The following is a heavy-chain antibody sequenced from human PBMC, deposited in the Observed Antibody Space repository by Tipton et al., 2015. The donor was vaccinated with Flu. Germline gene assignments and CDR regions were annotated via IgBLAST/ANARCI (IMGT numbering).Heavy chain of an antibody. D-gene: IGHD4-23*01. J-gene: IGHJ6*02. V-gene: IGHV4-34*01. CDR2: INHSGST. Sequence: TLSLTCAVYGGSFSGYYWSWIRQPPGKGLEWIGEINHSGSTNYNPSLKSRVTISVDTSKNQFSPKLSSVTAADAAVYYCARVLGNSHSYGMDVWGQGTTVTVSS. CDR1: GGSFSGYY. CDR3: ARVLGNSHSYGMDV.